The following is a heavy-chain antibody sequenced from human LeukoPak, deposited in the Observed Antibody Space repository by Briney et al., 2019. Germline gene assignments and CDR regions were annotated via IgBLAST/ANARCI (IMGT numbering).Heavy chain of an antibody. J-gene: IGHJ5*02. CDR2: IYYSGST. CDR1: GGSISSSSYY. CDR3: ARSNSPPRDGYNYGWFDP. D-gene: IGHD5-24*01. V-gene: IGHV4-39*01. Sequence: PSETLSLTCTVSGGSISSSSYYWGWIRQHPGKGLEWIGSIYYSGSTYYNPSLKSRVTISVDTSKNQFSLKLSSVTAADTAVYYCARSNSPPRDGYNYGWFDPWGQGTLVTVSS.